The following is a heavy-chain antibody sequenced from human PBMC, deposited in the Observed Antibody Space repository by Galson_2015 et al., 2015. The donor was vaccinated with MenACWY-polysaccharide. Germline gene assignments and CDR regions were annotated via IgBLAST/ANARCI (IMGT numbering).Heavy chain of an antibody. CDR1: GGTFSSYA. Sequence: SVKVSCKASGGTFSSYAISWVRQAPGQGLEWMGGIIPIFGTANYAQKFQGRVTITADESTSTAYMELRSLRSDDTAVYYCARQHIVVVPAAECWFDPWGQGTLVTVSS. J-gene: IGHJ5*02. V-gene: IGHV1-69*13. CDR2: IIPIFGTA. D-gene: IGHD2-2*01. CDR3: ARQHIVVVPAAECWFDP.